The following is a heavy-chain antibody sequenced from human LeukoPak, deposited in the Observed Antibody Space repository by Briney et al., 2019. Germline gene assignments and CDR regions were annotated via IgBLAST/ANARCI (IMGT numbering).Heavy chain of an antibody. V-gene: IGHV4-61*02. J-gene: IGHJ4*02. CDR1: GGSISSGSYY. Sequence: SQTLSLTCTVSGGSISSGSYYWSWIRQPAGKGLEWIGRIYTSGSTNYNPSLKSRVTISVDTSKNQFSLKLSSVTAADTAVYYCARGQDYWGQGTLVTVSS. CDR2: IYTSGST. CDR3: ARGQDY.